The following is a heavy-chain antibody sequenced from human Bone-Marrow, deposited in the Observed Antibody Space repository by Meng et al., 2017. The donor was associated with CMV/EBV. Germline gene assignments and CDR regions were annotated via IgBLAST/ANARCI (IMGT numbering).Heavy chain of an antibody. J-gene: IGHJ4*02. CDR1: EFTFSNFA. CDR2: ITGSGGST. Sequence: GESLKISYAASEFTFSNFAMSWVRQAPGRGLAWVSAITGSGGSTYYADSVKGRFTVSRDNSKNTLYLQMNRLRAEDTAVYYCAKAFSASWYREYYDDWGQGTLVTVSS. D-gene: IGHD6-13*01. CDR3: AKAFSASWYREYYDD. V-gene: IGHV3-23*01.